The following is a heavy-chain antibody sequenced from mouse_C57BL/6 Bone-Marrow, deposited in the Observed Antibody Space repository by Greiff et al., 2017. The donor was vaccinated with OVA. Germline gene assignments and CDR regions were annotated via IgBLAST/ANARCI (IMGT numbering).Heavy chain of an antibody. J-gene: IGHJ1*03. Sequence: VQLQQSGTVLARPGASVKMSCKTSGYTFTSYWMHWVKQRPGQGLEWIGAIYPGNSDTSYNQKFKGKAKLTAVTSASTAYMELSSLTNEDAAVYYCTRKGKLGGYFDVWGTGTTVTVSS. CDR3: TRKGKLGGYFDV. CDR1: GYTFTSYW. CDR2: IYPGNSDT. V-gene: IGHV1-5*01.